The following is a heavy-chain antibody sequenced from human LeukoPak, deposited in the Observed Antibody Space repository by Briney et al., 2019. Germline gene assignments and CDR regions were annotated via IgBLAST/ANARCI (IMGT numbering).Heavy chain of an antibody. CDR1: GYSFTSYW. V-gene: IGHV5-10-1*01. CDR3: ARGDYANNWFDP. J-gene: IGHJ5*02. Sequence: GESLRISCKGSGYSFTSYWISWMRQMPGKGLEWMGRIDPSDSYTNYSPSFQGHVTISADKSISTAYLQWSSLKASDTAMYYCARGDYANNWFDPWGQGTLVTVSS. CDR2: IDPSDSYT. D-gene: IGHD3-16*01.